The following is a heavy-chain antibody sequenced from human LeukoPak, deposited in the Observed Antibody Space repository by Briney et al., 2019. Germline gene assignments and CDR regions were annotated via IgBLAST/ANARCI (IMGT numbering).Heavy chain of an antibody. Sequence: GRSLRLSCAASGFTFSSYGMHRVRQAPGKGLEWVAVISYDGSNKYYADSVKGRFTISRDNSKNTLYLQMNSLRAEDTAVYYCAKDRGVEVAGTGGLFDYWGQGTLVTVSS. V-gene: IGHV3-30*18. CDR2: ISYDGSNK. CDR1: GFTFSSYG. CDR3: AKDRGVEVAGTGGLFDY. J-gene: IGHJ4*02. D-gene: IGHD6-19*01.